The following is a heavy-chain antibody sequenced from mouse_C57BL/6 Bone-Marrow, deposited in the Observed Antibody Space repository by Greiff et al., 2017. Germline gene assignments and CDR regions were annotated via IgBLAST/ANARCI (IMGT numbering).Heavy chain of an antibody. CDR3: ARPTAVATGDY. D-gene: IGHD1-1*01. CDR2: INPNNGGT. CDR1: GYTFTDYY. J-gene: IGHJ2*01. Sequence: EVQLQQSGPELVKPGASVKISCKASGYTFTDYYMNWVKQSHGKSLEWIGDINPNNGGTSYNQKFKGKATLTVDKSSSTAYMELRSLTSEDSAVYYCARPTAVATGDYWGQGTTLTVSS. V-gene: IGHV1-26*01.